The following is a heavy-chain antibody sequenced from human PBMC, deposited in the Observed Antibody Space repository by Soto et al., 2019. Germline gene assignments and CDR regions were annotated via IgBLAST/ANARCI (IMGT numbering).Heavy chain of an antibody. D-gene: IGHD1-1*01. CDR3: AKASSTTVYNFDS. CDR1: GYTFSSYA. V-gene: IGHV3-23*01. Sequence: EVHLLESGGGLVQPGGSLRLSCAASGYTFSSYAMSWVRQAPGMGLVWVSAISVSGGSTYYADSVRGRFTISRDNSKNTLSLQMTSLRAEDTAVYFCAKASSTTVYNFDSWGQGTLVTVSS. J-gene: IGHJ4*02. CDR2: ISVSGGST.